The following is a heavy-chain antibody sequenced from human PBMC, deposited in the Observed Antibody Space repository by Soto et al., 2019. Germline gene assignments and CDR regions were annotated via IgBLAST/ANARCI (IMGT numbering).Heavy chain of an antibody. Sequence: EVQLLESGGGLVQPGGSLRLSCAASGFTFSSYAMSWVRQAPGKGLEWVSAISGSGGSTYYADSVKGRFTISRDNSKNTLYLQMNSLRAEDTAVYYCANEFDGDYDTLDAFDIWGQGTMVTVSS. D-gene: IGHD4-17*01. CDR2: ISGSGGST. CDR3: ANEFDGDYDTLDAFDI. V-gene: IGHV3-23*01. CDR1: GFTFSSYA. J-gene: IGHJ3*02.